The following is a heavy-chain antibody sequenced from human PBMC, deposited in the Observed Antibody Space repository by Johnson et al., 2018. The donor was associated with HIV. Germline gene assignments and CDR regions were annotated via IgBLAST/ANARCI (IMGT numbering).Heavy chain of an antibody. J-gene: IGHJ3*02. CDR1: GFTFSSFA. D-gene: IGHD6-19*01. Sequence: QEQLVESGGGVVQPGRSLRLSCAASGFTFSSFAMHWVRQAPGKGLEWVAVISSDVSNKYYADSVKGRFTISRDNSKNTLYLQMNSLSAEDTAVYYCAREPGIAVAGIDAFDIWGQGTMVTVSS. CDR3: AREPGIAVAGIDAFDI. V-gene: IGHV3-30-3*01. CDR2: ISSDVSNK.